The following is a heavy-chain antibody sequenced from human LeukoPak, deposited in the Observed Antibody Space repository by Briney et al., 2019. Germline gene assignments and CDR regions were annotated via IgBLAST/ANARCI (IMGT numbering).Heavy chain of an antibody. V-gene: IGHV3-30-3*01. CDR1: GFTFTNYP. D-gene: IGHD4/OR15-4a*01. CDR2: ISYDVITK. CDR3: AREDYGASGSSLGNLDY. J-gene: IGHJ4*02. Sequence: GGSLRLSCSASGFTFTNYPIHWVRQAPGKGLEWVAVISYDVITKYYADSVKGRFTLSRDNSMNILFLQMDSLRAEDTAVYFCAREDYGASGSSLGNLDYRGQGTLVTVSS.